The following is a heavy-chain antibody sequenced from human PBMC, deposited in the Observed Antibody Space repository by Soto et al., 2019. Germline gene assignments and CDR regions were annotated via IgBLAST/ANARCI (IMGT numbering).Heavy chain of an antibody. V-gene: IGHV1-69*13. CDR1: RGTFSSYA. CDR2: IIPIFGTA. D-gene: IGHD3-10*01. Sequence: GASVKVSCKASRGTFSSYAISWVRQAPGQGLEWMGGIIPIFGTANYAQKFQGRVTITADESTSTAYMELSSLRSEDTAVYYCARDLSRGDYYYYGMDVWGQGTTVTVSS. CDR3: ARDLSRGDYYYYGMDV. J-gene: IGHJ6*02.